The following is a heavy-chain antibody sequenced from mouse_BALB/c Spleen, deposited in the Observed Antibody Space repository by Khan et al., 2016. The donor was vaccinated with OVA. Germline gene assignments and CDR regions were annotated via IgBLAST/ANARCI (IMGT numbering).Heavy chain of an antibody. D-gene: IGHD2-10*02. J-gene: IGHJ3*01. V-gene: IGHV1-61*01. CDR1: GYTFTSYW. Sequence: VKLKQSGAELVRPGASVKLSCKAFGYTFTSYWMNWVKQRPGQGLEWIGMIDPSDSKTHYNQMFKDKATLTVDKSSNTAYMHLSSLTSEDSAVYCCARGGYGTSFAFWGQGTLVTVSA. CDR2: IDPSDSKT. CDR3: ARGGYGTSFAF.